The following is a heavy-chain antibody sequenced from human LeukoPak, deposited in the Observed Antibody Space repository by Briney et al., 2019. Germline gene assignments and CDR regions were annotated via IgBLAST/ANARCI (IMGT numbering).Heavy chain of an antibody. J-gene: IGHJ3*02. Sequence: GGSLRLSCAASGFTFSIYGMHWVRQAPGKGLEWVAGIWYDESNKYYADSVKGRFTISRDNSKNTLYLQINSLRAEDTAVYYCARDLRYAFDIWGPGTMVTVSS. CDR2: IWYDESNK. V-gene: IGHV3-33*01. D-gene: IGHD3-16*02. CDR3: ARDLRYAFDI. CDR1: GFTFSIYG.